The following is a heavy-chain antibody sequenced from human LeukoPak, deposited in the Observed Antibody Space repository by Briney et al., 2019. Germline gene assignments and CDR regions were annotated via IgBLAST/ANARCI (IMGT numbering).Heavy chain of an antibody. CDR2: IYYSGST. D-gene: IGHD3-16*01. CDR3: ARALRGEIGAFDI. J-gene: IGHJ3*02. CDR1: GGPISSYY. Sequence: PSETLSLTCTVSGGPISSYYWSWIRQPPGKGLEWVGYIYYSGSTNYNPSLKSRVTISVDTSKNQFSLKLSSVTAADAAVYYCARALRGEIGAFDIWGQGTMVTVSS. V-gene: IGHV4-59*01.